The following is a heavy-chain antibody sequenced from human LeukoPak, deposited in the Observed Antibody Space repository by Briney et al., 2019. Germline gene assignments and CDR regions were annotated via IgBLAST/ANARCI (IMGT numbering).Heavy chain of an antibody. CDR1: GLSLSNSA. D-gene: IGHD6-19*01. J-gene: IGHJ4*02. V-gene: IGHV3-23*01. CDR3: AILIAVAGPATFY. Sequence: GGSLRLSCVASGLSLSNSAMTWVRQAPGKGLEWVSILTGDGTGTFYADSVKGRFTISRDNSNNTLYLQMNSLRAEDTAVYYCAILIAVAGPATFYWGQGTLVTVSS. CDR2: LTGDGTGT.